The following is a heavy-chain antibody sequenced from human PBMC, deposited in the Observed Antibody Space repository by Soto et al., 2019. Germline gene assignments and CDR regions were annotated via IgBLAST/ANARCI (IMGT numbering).Heavy chain of an antibody. V-gene: IGHV1-69*01. D-gene: IGHD5-12*01. CDR1: GGTFSSYA. CDR3: ARDRLGDGYNLFII. J-gene: IGHJ3*02. Sequence: QVRLVQSGTEVKKPGSSVKVSCKASGGTFSSYAISWVRQAPGQGLEWMGGIIPVFGTTNYAPKFQGRVTFTADGSTRTAYMELSSLRSEDTAVYYCARDRLGDGYNLFIIWGQGTMVTVS. CDR2: IIPVFGTT.